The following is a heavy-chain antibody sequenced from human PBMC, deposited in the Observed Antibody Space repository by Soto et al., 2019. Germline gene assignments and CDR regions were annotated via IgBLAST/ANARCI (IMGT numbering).Heavy chain of an antibody. CDR3: ARDLGREWLRSKLCEFDY. D-gene: IGHD5-12*01. CDR2: INAGNGNT. Sequence: QVQLVQSGAEVKKPGASVKVSCKASGYTFTSYAMHWVRQAPGQRLEWMGWINAGNGNTKYSQKFQGRVTITRDTSASTAYMELSSLRSEDTAVYYCARDLGREWLRSKLCEFDYWGQGTLVTVSS. CDR1: GYTFTSYA. V-gene: IGHV1-3*01. J-gene: IGHJ4*02.